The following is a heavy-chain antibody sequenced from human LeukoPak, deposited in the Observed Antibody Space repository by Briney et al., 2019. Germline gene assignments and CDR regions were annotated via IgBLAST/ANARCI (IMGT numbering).Heavy chain of an antibody. CDR1: GYTFTTYG. V-gene: IGHV1-18*01. J-gene: IGHJ6*01. CDR3: ARDLRISSSWYGVRGGYYYYGMDV. D-gene: IGHD6-13*01. CDR2: ISAYNGNT. Sequence: APVSVSCTPAGYTFTTYGISWVRQAPGHGREWMGWISAYNGNTNYAHKLPGRVTMTTDTSTSTAYMELRRLRSDDWAVYYCARDLRISSSWYGVRGGYYYYGMDVWGEGTTVTVHS.